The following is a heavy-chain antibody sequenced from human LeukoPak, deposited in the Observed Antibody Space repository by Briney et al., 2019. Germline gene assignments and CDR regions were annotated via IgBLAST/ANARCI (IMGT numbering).Heavy chain of an antibody. V-gene: IGHV1-2*02. Sequence: ASVKVSCKASGFTFSGYYMHWVRQAPGQGLEWMAWISPNSGGTNYVQKFQGRVTVTRDTSISTDYMEISGLTSDDTALYYCARSLPSSWYNPAVDYWGQGTLVTVSS. CDR1: GFTFSGYY. CDR2: ISPNSGGT. CDR3: ARSLPSSWYNPAVDY. D-gene: IGHD6-13*01. J-gene: IGHJ4*02.